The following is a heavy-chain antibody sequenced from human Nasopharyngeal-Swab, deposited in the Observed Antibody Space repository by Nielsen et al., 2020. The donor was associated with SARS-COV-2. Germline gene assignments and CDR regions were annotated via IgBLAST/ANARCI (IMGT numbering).Heavy chain of an antibody. CDR2: IDPGDSYT. J-gene: IGHJ4*02. V-gene: IGHV5-10-1*01. CDR3: AIPTVTTDY. CDR1: GYRFTSYW. Sequence: KVSCKGSGYRFTSYWISWVRQMPGKGLEWMGRIDPGDSYTNYSPSFQGHVTISADKSISTACLQWSSLKASDTAMYYCAIPTVTTDYWGQGTLVTVSS. D-gene: IGHD4-17*01.